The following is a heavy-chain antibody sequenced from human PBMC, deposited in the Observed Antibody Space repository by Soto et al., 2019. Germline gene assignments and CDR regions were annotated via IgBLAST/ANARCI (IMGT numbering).Heavy chain of an antibody. CDR3: ARDGDLSGSYHFDY. CDR2: IYYSGST. D-gene: IGHD1-26*01. CDR1: GGSISSYY. V-gene: IGHV4-59*01. J-gene: IGHJ4*02. Sequence: PSETLSLTCTVSGGSISSYYWSWIRQPPGKGLEWIGYIYYSGSTNYNPSLKSRVTISVDTPKNQFSLKLSSVTAADTAVYYCARDGDLSGSYHFDYWGQGTLVTVSS.